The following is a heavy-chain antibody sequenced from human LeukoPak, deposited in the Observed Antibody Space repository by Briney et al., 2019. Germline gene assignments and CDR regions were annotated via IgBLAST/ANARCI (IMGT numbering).Heavy chain of an antibody. D-gene: IGHD3-22*01. CDR1: AFSFSSYG. CDR2: TSYDGSSE. Sequence: GGSLRLSCAGSAFSFSSYGMHWVRQAPGKGLEWVAITSYDGSSEYYADSVKGRFTISRDNSKNTLYLQMNSLRAEDTAVYHCAKDLRTGLVVIGFDYWGQGTLVTVSS. V-gene: IGHV3-30*18. CDR3: AKDLRTGLVVIGFDY. J-gene: IGHJ4*02.